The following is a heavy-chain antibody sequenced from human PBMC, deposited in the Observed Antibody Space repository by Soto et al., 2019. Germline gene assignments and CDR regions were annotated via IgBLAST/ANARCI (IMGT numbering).Heavy chain of an antibody. CDR1: GYSFTSYW. D-gene: IGHD3-16*02. J-gene: IGHJ3*02. CDR3: ARGRFGGVIVNDAFDI. Sequence: GESLKISCKGSGYSFTSYWIGWVRQMPGKGLEWMGIIYPGDSDTRYSPSFQGQVTISADKSISTAYLQWSSLKASDTAMYYCARGRFGGVIVNDAFDIWGQGTMVTVSS. V-gene: IGHV5-51*01. CDR2: IYPGDSDT.